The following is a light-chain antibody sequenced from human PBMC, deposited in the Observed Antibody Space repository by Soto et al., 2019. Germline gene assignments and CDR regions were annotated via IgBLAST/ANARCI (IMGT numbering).Light chain of an antibody. CDR1: QSVSNN. CDR2: GAS. CDR3: QQYNNWPPLT. J-gene: IGKJ4*01. V-gene: IGKV3D-15*01. Sequence: EIVMTQSPATLSVSPGERATLSCRASQSVSNNLAGYQQKPGQAPRLLIYGASTKATGIPARFSGSGSGTEFTLTISSLQSEDCAVYYCQQYNNWPPLTFGGGTKVEIK.